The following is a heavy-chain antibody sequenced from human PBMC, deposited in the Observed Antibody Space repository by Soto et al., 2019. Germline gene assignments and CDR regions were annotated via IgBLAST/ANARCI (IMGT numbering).Heavy chain of an antibody. J-gene: IGHJ4*02. V-gene: IGHV4-59*08. CDR3: ARRWGAAVDY. CDR1: GGSISSYY. CDR2: IYYSGST. D-gene: IGHD1-26*01. Sequence: QVQLQESGPGLVKPSETLSLTCTVSGGSISSYYWSWIRQPPGKGLEWIGYIYYSGSTTYNPSLKSRVTISVDTSKTRFSLKLSSVTAADTAVYYCARRWGAAVDYWGQGTLVTVSS.